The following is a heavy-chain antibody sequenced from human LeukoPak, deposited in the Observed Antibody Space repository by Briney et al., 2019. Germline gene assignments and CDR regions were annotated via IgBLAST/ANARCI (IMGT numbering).Heavy chain of an antibody. Sequence: GRSLRLSCAASGFTFSSYAMHWVRQAPGKGLERVAVISYDGSNKYYADSVKGRFTISRDNSKNTLYLQMNSLRAEDTAVYYCARESGTTTGTFDYWGQGTLVTVSS. CDR1: GFTFSSYA. V-gene: IGHV3-30-3*01. J-gene: IGHJ4*02. CDR2: ISYDGSNK. CDR3: ARESGTTTGTFDY. D-gene: IGHD1-26*01.